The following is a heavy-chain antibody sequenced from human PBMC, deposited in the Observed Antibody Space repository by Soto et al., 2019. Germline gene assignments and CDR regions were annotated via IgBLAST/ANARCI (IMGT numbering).Heavy chain of an antibody. CDR2: INHSGST. CDR3: ARGLGIAAAGRPYYFDY. V-gene: IGHV4-34*01. Sequence: SETLSLTCAVYGGSFSGYYWSWIRQPPGKGLEWIGEINHSGSTNYNPSLKSRVTISVDTSKNQLSLKLSSVTAADTAVYYCARGLGIAAAGRPYYFDYWGQGTLVTVSS. J-gene: IGHJ4*02. CDR1: GGSFSGYY. D-gene: IGHD6-13*01.